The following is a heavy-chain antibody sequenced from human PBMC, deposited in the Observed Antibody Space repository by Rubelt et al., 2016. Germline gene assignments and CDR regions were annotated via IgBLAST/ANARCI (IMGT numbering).Heavy chain of an antibody. CDR2: IYSGGST. V-gene: IGHV3-53*01. D-gene: IGHD1-26*01. CDR3: AREGDIVGATTAFDY. Sequence: WVRQAPGKGLEWVSVIYSGGSTYYADSVKGRFTISRHNSKNTLYLQMNSLRAEDTAVYYCAREGDIVGATTAFDYWGQGTLDTVSS. J-gene: IGHJ4*02.